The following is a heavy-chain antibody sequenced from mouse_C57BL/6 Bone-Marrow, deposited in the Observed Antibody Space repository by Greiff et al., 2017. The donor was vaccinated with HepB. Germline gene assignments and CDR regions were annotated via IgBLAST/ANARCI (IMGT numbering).Heavy chain of an antibody. J-gene: IGHJ2*01. CDR2: IDPETGGT. V-gene: IGHV1-15*01. CDR1: GYTFTDYE. Sequence: QVQLHQSGAELVRPGASVTLSCKASGYTFTDYEMHWVKQTPVHGLEWIGAIDPETGGTAYNQKFKGKAILTADKSSSTAYMELRSLTSEDSAVYYCTRGSSLYFDYWGQGTTLTVSS. CDR3: TRGSSLYFDY. D-gene: IGHD1-1*01.